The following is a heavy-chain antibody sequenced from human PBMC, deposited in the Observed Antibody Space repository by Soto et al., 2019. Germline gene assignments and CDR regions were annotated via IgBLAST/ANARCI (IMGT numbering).Heavy chain of an antibody. V-gene: IGHV4-39*01. Sequence: SETLSLTCTVSGGSISSSSYYWGWVRQPPGKGLEWIGSIYYSGSTYYNPSLKSRVTISVDTSKNQFSLKLSSVTAADTAVYYCARRRPYSSGWYGAFDIWGQGTMVTVSS. D-gene: IGHD6-19*01. CDR3: ARRRPYSSGWYGAFDI. J-gene: IGHJ3*02. CDR1: GGSISSSSYY. CDR2: IYYSGST.